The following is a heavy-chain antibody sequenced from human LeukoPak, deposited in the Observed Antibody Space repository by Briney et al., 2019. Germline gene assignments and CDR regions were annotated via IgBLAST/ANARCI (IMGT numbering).Heavy chain of an antibody. CDR3: ARDLYSSSWHYYGMDV. CDR1: GGSISSGSYY. Sequence: PSETLSLTCTVSGGSISSGSYYWSWIRQPPGKGLEWIGYISYSGSTNYNPSLKSRVTISVDIAKNQFSLKLNSVTTADTAVYYCARDLYSSSWHYYGMDVWGQGTTVTVSS. J-gene: IGHJ6*02. CDR2: ISYSGST. V-gene: IGHV4-61*01. D-gene: IGHD6-13*01.